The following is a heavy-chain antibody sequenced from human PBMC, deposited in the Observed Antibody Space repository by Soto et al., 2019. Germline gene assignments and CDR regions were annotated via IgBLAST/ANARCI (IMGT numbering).Heavy chain of an antibody. V-gene: IGHV3-33*01. Sequence: GGSLRLSCAASGFTFSSYGMHWVRQAPGKGLEWVAVIWYDGSNKYYADSVKGRFTISRDNSKNTLYLQMNSLRAEDTAVYYCASNGQYDFWSGYYTHYYRMDVWGQGTTVTVSS. CDR3: ASNGQYDFWSGYYTHYYRMDV. CDR1: GFTFSSYG. J-gene: IGHJ6*02. D-gene: IGHD3-3*01. CDR2: IWYDGSNK.